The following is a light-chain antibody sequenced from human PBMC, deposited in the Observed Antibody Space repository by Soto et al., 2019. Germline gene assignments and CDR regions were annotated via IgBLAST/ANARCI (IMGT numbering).Light chain of an antibody. CDR2: WAS. Sequence: DTVMTQSPDSLAVSLGERATINCKSSQSVLYSSNNKNYLGWYQKKPGQPPKLLVSWASARESGVPDRFNGSGSGTDFTLTISSLQAEDVAVYYCQQYYSTPHSFGQGTLLEIK. CDR3: QQYYSTPHS. CDR1: QSVLYSSNNKNY. J-gene: IGKJ5*01. V-gene: IGKV4-1*01.